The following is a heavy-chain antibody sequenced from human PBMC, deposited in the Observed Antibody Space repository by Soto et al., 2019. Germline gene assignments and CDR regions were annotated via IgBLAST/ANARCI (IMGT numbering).Heavy chain of an antibody. V-gene: IGHV1-2*02. Sequence: GXSVKISCQASGYTFSGYYIHRVRQAPGQGLEWMGWINPNSGGTNYAQKFQGRVTMTRDTSISTAYMELSRLRSDDTAVYYCARGYYGSSGYYFHPATDSGHGSLVTVSS. CDR2: INPNSGGT. D-gene: IGHD3-22*01. J-gene: IGHJ1*01. CDR1: GYTFSGYY. CDR3: ARGYYGSSGYYFHPATD.